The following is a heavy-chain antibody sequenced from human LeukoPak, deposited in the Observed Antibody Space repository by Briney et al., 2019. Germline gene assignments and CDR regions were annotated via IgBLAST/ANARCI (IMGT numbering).Heavy chain of an antibody. J-gene: IGHJ4*02. Sequence: GGSLRLSCAASGFTFSSYEMNWVRQAPGKGLEWVSYISSSGSTIYYADSVKGRFTISRDNAKNSLYLQMNSLRAEDTAVYYCARHGSDWSFDFWGQRTLVTVSS. CDR2: ISSSGSTI. D-gene: IGHD6-19*01. CDR1: GFTFSSYE. V-gene: IGHV3-48*03. CDR3: ARHGSDWSFDF.